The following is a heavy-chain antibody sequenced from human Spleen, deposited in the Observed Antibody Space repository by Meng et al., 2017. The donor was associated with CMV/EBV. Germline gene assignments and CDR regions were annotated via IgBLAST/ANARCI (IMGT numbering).Heavy chain of an antibody. CDR1: GGCSSSGSCD. CDR2: IKNNENT. CDR3: AWAYDSFDP. V-gene: IGHV4-31*02. J-gene: IGHJ5*02. Sequence: LACVVSGGCSSSGSCDWKWTRQQPGKGRERIGYIKNNENTYHNTSLTSRVTKSVDTSKLQFSLELGAVTAADSSVYYCAWAYDSFDPWGQGTLVTVSS. D-gene: IGHD5-12*01.